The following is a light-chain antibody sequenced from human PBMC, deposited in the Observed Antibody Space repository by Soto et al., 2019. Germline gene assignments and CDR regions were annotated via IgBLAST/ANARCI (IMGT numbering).Light chain of an antibody. CDR1: QSVRSSY. V-gene: IGKV3-20*01. Sequence: EIVLTQSPGTLSLSPGERATLSCRASQSVRSSYFAWYQQKPGQAPRLLIFGASTSAPGIPDRFSGSGSGTDFTLTISKLEPEDVALFYCQQYGNSPRTFGGGTKVDIK. J-gene: IGKJ4*01. CDR3: QQYGNSPRT. CDR2: GAS.